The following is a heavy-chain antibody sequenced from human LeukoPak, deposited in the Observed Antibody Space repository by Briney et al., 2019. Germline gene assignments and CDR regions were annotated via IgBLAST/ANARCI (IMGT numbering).Heavy chain of an antibody. Sequence: GGSLRLSCAASGFTFNSYAMAWVRQAPEKGLEWVSSITDSGIRTYYADSVEGRFTISRDNSKNTLYLQMNSLIAEDTAVYYCAKGLRGSYDYWGQGTLVTVSS. CDR2: ITDSGIRT. CDR3: AKGLRGSYDY. V-gene: IGHV3-23*01. J-gene: IGHJ4*02. D-gene: IGHD1-26*01. CDR1: GFTFNSYA.